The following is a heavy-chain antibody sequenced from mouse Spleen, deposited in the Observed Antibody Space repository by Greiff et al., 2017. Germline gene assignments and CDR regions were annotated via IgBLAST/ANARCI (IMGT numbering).Heavy chain of an antibody. V-gene: IGHV7-3*02. CDR3: ARDFYYDYGFDY. CDR2: IRNKANGYTT. D-gene: IGHD2-4*01. Sequence: EVQLVESGGGLVQPGGSLRLSCATSGFTFTDYYMSWVRQPPGKALEWLGFIRNKANGYTTEYSASVKGRFTISRDNSQSILYLQMNTLRAEDSATYYCARDFYYDYGFDYWGQGTTLTVSS. J-gene: IGHJ2*01. CDR1: GFTFTDYY.